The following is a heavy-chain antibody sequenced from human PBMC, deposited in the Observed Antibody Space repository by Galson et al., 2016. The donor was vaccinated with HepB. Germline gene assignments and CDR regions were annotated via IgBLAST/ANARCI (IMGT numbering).Heavy chain of an antibody. Sequence: GYTFTSYYIHWVRQAPGQGLEWMGIINPSAGSTTYAQKFQGRVTMTRDTSTSTVYMELSSLRSDDTAVYYCAREGDAFDIWGQGTMVTVSS. V-gene: IGHV1-46*01. CDR3: AREGDAFDI. CDR1: GYTFTSYY. J-gene: IGHJ3*02. CDR2: INPSAGST.